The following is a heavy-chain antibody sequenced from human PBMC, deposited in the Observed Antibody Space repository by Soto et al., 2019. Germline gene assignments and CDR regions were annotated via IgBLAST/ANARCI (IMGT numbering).Heavy chain of an antibody. Sequence: GASVKVSCKVSGYTFTGYYLHWARQAPGHGLEWMGWINPDNGAANYAQQFQGRVTMTRDTSISTVYLEFSSLRSDDTAVYFCARGEDYGCLCHYLDYWGQGALVTVSS. J-gene: IGHJ4*02. CDR1: GYTFTGYY. CDR2: INPDNGAA. CDR3: ARGEDYGCLCHYLDY. V-gene: IGHV1-2*02. D-gene: IGHD3-16*01.